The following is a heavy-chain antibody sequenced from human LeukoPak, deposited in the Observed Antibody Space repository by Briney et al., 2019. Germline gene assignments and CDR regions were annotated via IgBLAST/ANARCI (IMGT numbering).Heavy chain of an antibody. V-gene: IGHV5-51*01. Sequence: GESLKISCQTSGYSFNTFMIAWVRQAPGRGLEWMGLVYPLDSETRYGPSFQGQVTISADKSTSSAFLQWDSLKASDTAIYYCAILNHPDGRVYWGQGTPVTVSS. CDR3: AILNHPDGRVY. D-gene: IGHD5-24*01. J-gene: IGHJ4*02. CDR2: VYPLDSET. CDR1: GYSFNTFM.